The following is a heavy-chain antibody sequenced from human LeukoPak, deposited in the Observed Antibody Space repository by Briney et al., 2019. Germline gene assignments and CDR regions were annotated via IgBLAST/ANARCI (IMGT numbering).Heavy chain of an antibody. D-gene: IGHD3-16*01. V-gene: IGHV3-66*01. Sequence: EWVSVIYSGSSTYYADSVKGRFTISRDNSKNTLYLQMNSLRAEDTAVYYCARRGDYFDYWGQGTLVTVSS. CDR2: IYSGSST. J-gene: IGHJ4*02. CDR3: ARRGDYFDY.